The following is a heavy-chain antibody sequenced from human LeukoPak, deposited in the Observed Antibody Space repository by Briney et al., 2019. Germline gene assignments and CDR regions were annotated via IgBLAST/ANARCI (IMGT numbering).Heavy chain of an antibody. Sequence: PSGTLSLTCGVSGGSISNTNWWSWIRQPPGKGLEWIGYIYYTGSTTYSPSYKSRVTISIDTSRNQISLKLTSVTAADTAVYYCARHVAVGETAWGQGTLVTVFS. J-gene: IGHJ5*02. CDR3: ARHVAVGETA. D-gene: IGHD1-26*01. V-gene: IGHV4-4*02. CDR2: IYYTGST. CDR1: GGSISNTNW.